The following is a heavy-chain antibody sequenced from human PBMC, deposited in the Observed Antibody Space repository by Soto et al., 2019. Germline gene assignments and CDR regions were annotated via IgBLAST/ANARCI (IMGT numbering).Heavy chain of an antibody. V-gene: IGHV4-31*01. CDR3: ARGLSVTLFDY. CDR2: IYYSGST. CDR1: GGSISSGGYY. Sequence: QVQLQESGPGLVKPSQTLSLTCTVSGGSISSGGYYWTWIRQYPGKGLEWIGYIYYSGSTFYNTSINSLVSISVDTSKNQFSLNLSSVTAADTAVYYCARGLSVTLFDYWGQGTLVTVSS. J-gene: IGHJ4*02. D-gene: IGHD4-17*01.